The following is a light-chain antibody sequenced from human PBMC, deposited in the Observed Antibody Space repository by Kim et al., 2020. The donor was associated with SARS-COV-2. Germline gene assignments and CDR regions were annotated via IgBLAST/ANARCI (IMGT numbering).Light chain of an antibody. CDR1: SSDVGGYNY. J-gene: IGLJ3*02. CDR2: DVN. V-gene: IGLV2-14*01. Sequence: QSALTQPASVSGSPGQSITISCTGTSSDVGGYNYVSWYQQHPGKAPKLMIYDVNKRPSGVSNRFSGSKSGNTASLTISGLQAEDEADYYCSSYTSSSTWVVGGGNQLNVL. CDR3: SSYTSSSTWV.